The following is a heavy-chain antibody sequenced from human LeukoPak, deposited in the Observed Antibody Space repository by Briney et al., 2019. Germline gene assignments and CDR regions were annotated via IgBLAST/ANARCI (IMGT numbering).Heavy chain of an antibody. V-gene: IGHV3-30*01. CDR1: GFTFSDYA. J-gene: IGHJ4*02. Sequence: GGSLRLSCAASGFTFSDYAMHWVRQAPGKGLEWVAIISDDGIKKYYADSKKGRFTISRDSSKNTLYLQMNSLRAEDTAVYYCAKAVSSFYWGQGTLVTVSS. D-gene: IGHD5/OR15-5a*01. CDR3: AKAVSSFY. CDR2: ISDDGIKK.